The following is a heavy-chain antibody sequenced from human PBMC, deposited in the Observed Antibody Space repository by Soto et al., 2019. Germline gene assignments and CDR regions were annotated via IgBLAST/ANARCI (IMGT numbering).Heavy chain of an antibody. CDR1: GGTFSSYA. Sequence: ASVKVSCKASGGTFSSYATSWVRQAPGQGLEWMGGIIPIFGTANYAQKFQGRVTITADESTSTAYMELSSLRSEDTAVYYCARDSRSPYDILTGYYKYYYGMDVWGQGTTVTVSS. J-gene: IGHJ6*02. CDR2: IIPIFGTA. CDR3: ARDSRSPYDILTGYYKYYYGMDV. D-gene: IGHD3-9*01. V-gene: IGHV1-69*13.